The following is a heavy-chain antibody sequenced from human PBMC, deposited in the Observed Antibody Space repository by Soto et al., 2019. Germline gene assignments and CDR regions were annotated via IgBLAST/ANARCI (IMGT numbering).Heavy chain of an antibody. CDR2: INHSGST. CDR3: ARASWQQQLVTKAYDPYYYGMDV. J-gene: IGHJ6*02. D-gene: IGHD6-13*01. Sequence: QSQTLSLTCAVYGGSFSGYYWSWIRQPPGKGLEWIGEINHSGSTNYNPSLKSRVTISVDTSKNQFSLKLSSVTAADTAVYYCARASWQQQLVTKAYDPYYYGMDVWGQGTTVTVSS. V-gene: IGHV4-34*01. CDR1: GGSFSGYY.